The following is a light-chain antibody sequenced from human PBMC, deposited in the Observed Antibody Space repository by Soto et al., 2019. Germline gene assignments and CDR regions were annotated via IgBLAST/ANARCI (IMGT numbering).Light chain of an antibody. CDR3: QQYGSSPRYT. CDR2: GAS. Sequence: EIVLTQSPGTLSLSPGERATLSCRASQSVSSTYLAWYQQKPGQAPSLLIYGASSRATGIPDRFSGSGSGTDFTLTISRLEPADFSVYYCQQYGSSPRYTFGQGTKLEIK. J-gene: IGKJ2*01. V-gene: IGKV3-20*01. CDR1: QSVSSTY.